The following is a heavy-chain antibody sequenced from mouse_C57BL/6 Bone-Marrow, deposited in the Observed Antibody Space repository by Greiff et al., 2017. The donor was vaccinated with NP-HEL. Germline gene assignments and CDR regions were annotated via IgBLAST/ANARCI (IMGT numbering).Heavy chain of an antibody. D-gene: IGHD2-5*01. V-gene: IGHV14-4*01. J-gene: IGHJ4*01. CDR3: TTYSNLPYAMDD. Sequence: VQLKQSGAELVRPGASVKLSCTASGFNIKDDYMHWVKQRPEQGLAWIGWLDPENGDTAYAPKFQGKATITADTSSNTAYLQLRSLTSEDTAVYYCTTYSNLPYAMDDWGQGTSVTVSS. CDR2: LDPENGDT. CDR1: GFNIKDDY.